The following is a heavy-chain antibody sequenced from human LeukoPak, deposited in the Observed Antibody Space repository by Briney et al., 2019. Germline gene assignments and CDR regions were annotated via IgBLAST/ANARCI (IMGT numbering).Heavy chain of an antibody. Sequence: ASVKVSCKASGYTFNTYPITWVRQAPGQGLEWMGRINTYNGYTDYAQKLQGRVTMTTDTTTSTVYMELRSLRSDDTAVYYCARGDYVRGYAFDIWGQGTMVTVSS. V-gene: IGHV1-18*01. D-gene: IGHD3-10*02. J-gene: IGHJ3*02. CDR2: INTYNGYT. CDR3: ARGDYVRGYAFDI. CDR1: GYTFNTYP.